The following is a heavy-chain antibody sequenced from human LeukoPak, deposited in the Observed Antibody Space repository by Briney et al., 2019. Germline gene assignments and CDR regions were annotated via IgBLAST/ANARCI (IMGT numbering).Heavy chain of an antibody. CDR1: GFTSSSYS. D-gene: IGHD6-25*01. V-gene: IGHV3-48*04. J-gene: IGHJ4*02. CDR3: ARDNIAASFDY. Sequence: GGSLGLSCAAPGFTSSSYSMNWVRQAPGKGLEWVSYISSSGSTIYYADSVKGRFTISRDNAKNSLYLQMNSLRAEDTAVYYCARDNIAASFDYWGQGTLVTVSS. CDR2: ISSSGSTI.